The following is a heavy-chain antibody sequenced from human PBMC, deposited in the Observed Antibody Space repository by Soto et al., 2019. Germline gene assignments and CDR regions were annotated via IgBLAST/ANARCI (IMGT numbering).Heavy chain of an antibody. J-gene: IGHJ3*02. CDR1: GFTFSSYA. Sequence: GGSLRLSCAASGFTFSSYAMHWVRQAPGKGLEWVAVISYDGSNKYYADSVKGRFTISRDNSKNTLYLQMNSLRAEDTAVYYCARDMGGAFDIWGQGTMVTVSS. CDR2: ISYDGSNK. D-gene: IGHD3-16*01. V-gene: IGHV3-30-3*01. CDR3: ARDMGGAFDI.